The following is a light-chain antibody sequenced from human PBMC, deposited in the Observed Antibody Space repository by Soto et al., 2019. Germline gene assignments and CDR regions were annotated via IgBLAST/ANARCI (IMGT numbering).Light chain of an antibody. J-gene: IGKJ4*01. CDR3: QQLRSYPST. Sequence: DIQVTQSPSSLSASVGHIFTITCRASQCIRNDVGWYQQKPGKAPKRLIYGASSLQSGVPSRFSGSRSGTEFTLTISSLQPEDFAAYYCQQLRSYPSTFGGGTKV. V-gene: IGKV1-17*01. CDR1: QCIRND. CDR2: GAS.